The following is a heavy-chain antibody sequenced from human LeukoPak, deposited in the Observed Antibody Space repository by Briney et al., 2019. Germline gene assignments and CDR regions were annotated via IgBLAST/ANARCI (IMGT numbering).Heavy chain of an antibody. J-gene: IGHJ5*02. CDR2: INHSGST. CDR3: ARLTYCSSTSCYWGRTGRLTGWFDP. CDR1: GGSISGTGYY. D-gene: IGHD2-2*01. V-gene: IGHV4-34*01. Sequence: SETLSLTCTVSGGSISGTGYYWSWIRQPPGKGLEWIGEINHSGSTNYNPSLKSRVTISVDTSKNQFSLKLSSVTAADTAVYYCARLTYCSSTSCYWGRTGRLTGWFDPWGQGTLVTVSS.